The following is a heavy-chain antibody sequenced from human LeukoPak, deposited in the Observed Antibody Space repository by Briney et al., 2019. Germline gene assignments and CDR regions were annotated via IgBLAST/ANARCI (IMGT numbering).Heavy chain of an antibody. Sequence: GGSLRLSCAASGFTVSSNYMSWVRQAPGKGLEWVSVIYSGGSTYYADSVKGRFTISRDNSKNTLYLQMNSLRAEDTAVYYCAREPKPWRGAGTGDYWGQGTLVTVSS. D-gene: IGHD6-13*01. V-gene: IGHV3-66*01. CDR1: GFTVSSNY. CDR3: AREPKPWRGAGTGDY. CDR2: IYSGGST. J-gene: IGHJ4*02.